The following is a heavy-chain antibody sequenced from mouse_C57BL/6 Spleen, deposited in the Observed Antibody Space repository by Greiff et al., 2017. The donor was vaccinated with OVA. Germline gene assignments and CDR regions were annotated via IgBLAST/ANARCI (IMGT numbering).Heavy chain of an antibody. Sequence: EVKLVESGGGLVQPGGSLKLSCAASGFTFSDSYMYWVRQTPEKRLEWVAYISNGGGSTYYPDTVKGRFTISRDNAKTTLYLQMSRLKAEDTAMYYCARHTSMDYWGQGTSVTVSS. D-gene: IGHD5-1*01. CDR3: ARHTSMDY. CDR1: GFTFSDSY. CDR2: ISNGGGST. V-gene: IGHV5-12*01. J-gene: IGHJ4*01.